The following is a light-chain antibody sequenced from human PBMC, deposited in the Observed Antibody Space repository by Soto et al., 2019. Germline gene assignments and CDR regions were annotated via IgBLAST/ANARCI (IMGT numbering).Light chain of an antibody. CDR1: QSISSY. J-gene: IGKJ1*01. V-gene: IGKV1-39*01. CDR3: QPSYSTPTWT. CDR2: AAS. Sequence: DIQMTQSPSSLSASVGDRVTITCRASQSISSYLNWYQQKPGKAPKLLIYAASSLQSGVPSRFSGSGSGADFSFTISSMQPEDFATYYCQPSYSTPTWTFGQGTKVDIK.